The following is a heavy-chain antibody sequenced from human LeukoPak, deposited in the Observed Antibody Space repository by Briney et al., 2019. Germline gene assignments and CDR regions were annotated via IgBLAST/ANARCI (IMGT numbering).Heavy chain of an antibody. CDR2: INHSGST. Sequence: SETLSLTCAVYGGSFSGYYWSWIRQPPGKGLEWVGEINHSGSTNYNPSLKSRVTISVDTSKNQFSLKLSSVTAADTAVYYCARGVLRYYDSSGYPDAFDIWGQGTMVTVSS. J-gene: IGHJ3*02. CDR1: GGSFSGYY. CDR3: ARGVLRYYDSSGYPDAFDI. D-gene: IGHD3-22*01. V-gene: IGHV4-34*01.